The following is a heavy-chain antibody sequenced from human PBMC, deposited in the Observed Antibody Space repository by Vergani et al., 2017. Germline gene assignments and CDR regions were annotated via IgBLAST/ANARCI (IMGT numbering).Heavy chain of an antibody. V-gene: IGHV5-51*03. CDR3: AGLDCSSTSVYRPDALDI. J-gene: IGHJ3*02. CDR2: IYPGDSDT. D-gene: IGHD2-2*01. Sequence: EVQLVQSGAEVKKPGESLKISCKGSGYSFTSYWIGWVRQMPGKGLEWMGIIYPGDSDTRYSPSFQGQVTISADKSISTAYLQWSSLKASDTAMYYCAGLDCSSTSVYRPDALDIWGQGTMVTVSS. CDR1: GYSFTSYW.